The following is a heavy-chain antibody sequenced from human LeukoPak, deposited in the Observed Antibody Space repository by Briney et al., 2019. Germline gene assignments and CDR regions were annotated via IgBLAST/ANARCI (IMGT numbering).Heavy chain of an antibody. Sequence: PSETLSLTCTVSGGSISSYYWSWIRQPPGKGLEWIGYIYYSGSTNYNPSLKSRVTISVDTSKNQFSLKLSSVTAADTAVYYCARVRRAVRGVITNWFDPWGQGTLVTVSS. CDR3: ARVRRAVRGVITNWFDP. J-gene: IGHJ5*02. D-gene: IGHD3-10*02. CDR1: GGSISSYY. CDR2: IYYSGST. V-gene: IGHV4-59*12.